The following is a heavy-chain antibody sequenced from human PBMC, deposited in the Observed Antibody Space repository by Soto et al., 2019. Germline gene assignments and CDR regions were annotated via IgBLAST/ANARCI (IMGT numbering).Heavy chain of an antibody. CDR2: INPNSGGT. D-gene: IGHD3-10*01. J-gene: IGHJ6*02. Sequence: ASVKVSCKASGYTFTGYYMHWVRQAPGQGLEWMGWINPNSGGTNYAQKFQGWVTMTRDTSISTAYMELSRLRSDDTAVYYCARDSAYYYGQNYGMDVWGQGTTVTVSS. CDR3: ARDSAYYYGQNYGMDV. V-gene: IGHV1-2*04. CDR1: GYTFTGYY.